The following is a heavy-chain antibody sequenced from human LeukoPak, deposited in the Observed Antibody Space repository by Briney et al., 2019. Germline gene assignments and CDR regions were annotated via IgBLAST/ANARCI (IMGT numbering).Heavy chain of an antibody. Sequence: PGGSLRLSCAASGFTVSSHYMSWVRQAPGKGLEWVSVIYSGGSTYYADSVKGRFTISRDNSKNTLNLQMNSLRAEDTAVYYCARFKSSQDYGMDVWGQGTTVTVSS. V-gene: IGHV3-66*01. J-gene: IGHJ6*02. D-gene: IGHD6-6*01. CDR1: GFTVSSHY. CDR2: IYSGGST. CDR3: ARFKSSQDYGMDV.